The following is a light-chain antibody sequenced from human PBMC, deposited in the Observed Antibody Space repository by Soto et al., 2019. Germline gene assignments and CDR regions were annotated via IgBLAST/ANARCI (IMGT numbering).Light chain of an antibody. V-gene: IGKV3-11*01. J-gene: IGKJ3*01. CDR2: DAS. CDR3: QQLSNWPSIFT. Sequence: EIVLTQSPATLSLSPGERATLSCRASQSVSSYLAWYQQKPGQAPRVLIYDASNRATGTPARFSDSGSETVCATTISSPGPVDFAVYYCQQLSNWPSIFTFGPGTKVDIK. CDR1: QSVSSY.